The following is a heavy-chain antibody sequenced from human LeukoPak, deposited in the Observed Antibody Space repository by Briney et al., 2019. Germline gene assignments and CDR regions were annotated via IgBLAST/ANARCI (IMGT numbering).Heavy chain of an antibody. J-gene: IGHJ4*02. CDR1: GGSFSGYY. Sequence: SETLSLTCAVYGGSFSGYYWSWIRQPPGKGLEWIGEINHSGSTNYNPSLKSRVTISVDTSKNQFSLKLSSVTAADTAVYYCAEFAGGYFGYWGQGTLVTVSS. D-gene: IGHD3-16*01. CDR3: AEFAGGYFGY. CDR2: INHSGST. V-gene: IGHV4-34*01.